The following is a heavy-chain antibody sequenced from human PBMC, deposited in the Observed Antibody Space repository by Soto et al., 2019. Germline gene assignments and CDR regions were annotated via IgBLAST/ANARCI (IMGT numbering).Heavy chain of an antibody. CDR1: GGTFSSYA. D-gene: IGHD6-13*01. J-gene: IGHJ5*02. CDR2: IIPIFGTA. Sequence: QVQLVQSGAEVKKPGSSVKVSCKASGGTFSSYAISWVRQAPGQGLEGMGGIIPIFGTANYAQKFQGRVTITADESTSTAYVELSSLRSEDTAVYYCARGGIAAAGNNWFDPWGQGTLVTVSS. CDR3: ARGGIAAAGNNWFDP. V-gene: IGHV1-69*01.